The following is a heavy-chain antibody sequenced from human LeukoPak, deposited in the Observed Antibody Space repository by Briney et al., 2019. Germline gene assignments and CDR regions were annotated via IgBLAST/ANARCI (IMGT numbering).Heavy chain of an antibody. CDR2: INHSGST. V-gene: IGHV4-34*01. CDR3: ARGPSITIFGVVTRSVYFQH. J-gene: IGHJ1*01. Sequence: SETLSLTCAVYGGSFSGYYWSWIRQPPGKGLEWIGEINHSGSTNYNPSLKSRVTISVDTSKNQFSLKLSSVTAADTAVYYCARGPSITIFGVVTRSVYFQHWGQGTLVTVSS. D-gene: IGHD3-3*01. CDR1: GGSFSGYY.